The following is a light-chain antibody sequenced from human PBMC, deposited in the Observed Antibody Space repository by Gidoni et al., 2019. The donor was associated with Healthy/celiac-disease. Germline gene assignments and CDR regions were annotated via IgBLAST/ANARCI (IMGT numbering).Light chain of an antibody. CDR3: QQYGSSPKT. V-gene: IGKV3-20*01. CDR1: QNFSRSY. Sequence: EIVLTQSPGTLSLSPGERATLSCRASQNFSRSYLAWYQQKPGQAPRLLIYGGSSMATGIPHRVSGSGCETDFTLTISRLEPEDFAMYYCQQYGSSPKTFGQGTKVEIK. CDR2: GGS. J-gene: IGKJ1*01.